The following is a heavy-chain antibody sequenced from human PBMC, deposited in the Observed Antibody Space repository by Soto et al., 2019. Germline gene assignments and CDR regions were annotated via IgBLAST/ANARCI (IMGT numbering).Heavy chain of an antibody. V-gene: IGHV3-23*01. Sequence: PGGCLRLSCAASGFTFSSYAMGWVRQAPGKGLEWVSAISGSGGSTYYADSVKGRFTISRDNSKNTLYLQMNRLRAEDTAVYYSARDRLDTAMDPDYYYNGMGVWGQGTRVTVSS. CDR1: GFTFSSYA. D-gene: IGHD5-18*01. CDR2: ISGSGGST. CDR3: ARDRLDTAMDPDYYYNGMGV. J-gene: IGHJ6*02.